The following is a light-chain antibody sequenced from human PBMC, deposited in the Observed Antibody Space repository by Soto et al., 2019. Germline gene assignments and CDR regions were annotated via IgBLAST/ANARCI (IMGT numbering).Light chain of an antibody. CDR3: SSYTTSNTRQIV. CDR2: DVS. CDR1: SSDVGGYNY. J-gene: IGLJ1*01. Sequence: SLLAQPSSLSWSPGQSITISCPGTSSDVGGYNYVSWYQHHPGKTPKLMIFDVSNRPSGVSNRFSGSKSGNTASLTISGLQPEDEADYYCSSYTTSNTRQIVFGTGTKVTVL. V-gene: IGLV2-14*03.